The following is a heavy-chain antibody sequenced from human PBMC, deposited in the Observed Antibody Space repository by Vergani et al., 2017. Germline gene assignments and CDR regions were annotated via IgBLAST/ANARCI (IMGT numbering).Heavy chain of an antibody. Sequence: EVQLVESGGGLVQPGGSLRLSCAASGFTFSSYEMNWVRQAQGKGLEWVSYISSSGSTIYYADSVKGRFTISRDNAKNSLYLQMNSLRAEDTAVYYCARDSGAYCGGDCSWGKGTTVTVSS. J-gene: IGHJ6*04. D-gene: IGHD2-21*01. CDR3: ARDSGAYCGGDCS. V-gene: IGHV3-48*03. CDR1: GFTFSSYE. CDR2: ISSSGSTI.